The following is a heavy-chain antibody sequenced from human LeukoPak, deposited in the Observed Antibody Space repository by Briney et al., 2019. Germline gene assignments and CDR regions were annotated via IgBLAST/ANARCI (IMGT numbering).Heavy chain of an antibody. CDR2: ISGGGGST. D-gene: IGHD3-16*02. CDR3: AREVGNYVWGSYRPAFDY. Sequence: GGSLRLSCAASGFTFSSYVMSWVRQAPGKGLEWVSAISGGGGSTYYADSVKGRITISRDNTKNTLYLQMNSLRAEDTAVYYCAREVGNYVWGSYRPAFDYWGQGTLVTVSS. V-gene: IGHV3-23*01. J-gene: IGHJ4*02. CDR1: GFTFSSYV.